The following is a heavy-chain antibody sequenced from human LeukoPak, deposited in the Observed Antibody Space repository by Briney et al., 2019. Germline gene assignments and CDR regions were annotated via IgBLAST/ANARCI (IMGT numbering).Heavy chain of an antibody. CDR2: ISYDGSNK. D-gene: IGHD3-10*01. CDR1: GFTFSSYA. Sequence: GGSLRPSCAASGFTFSSYAMHWVRQAPGKGLEWVAVISYDGSNKYYADSVKGRFTISRDNSKNTLYLQMNSLRAEDTAVYYCAKDLLVYGSDPIKGYWGQGTLVTVSS. V-gene: IGHV3-30*04. J-gene: IGHJ4*02. CDR3: AKDLLVYGSDPIKGY.